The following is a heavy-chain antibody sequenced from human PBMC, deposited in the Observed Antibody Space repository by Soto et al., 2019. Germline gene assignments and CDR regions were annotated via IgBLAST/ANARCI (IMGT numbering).Heavy chain of an antibody. J-gene: IGHJ4*02. V-gene: IGHV1-2*04. CDR1: GYTFTGYY. CDR2: INPNSGGT. CDR3: ARAGYRSGWYGASPYFDY. D-gene: IGHD6-19*01. Sequence: QVQLVQSGAEVKKPGASVKVSCKASGYTFTGYYMHWVRQAPGQGLEWMGWINPNSGGTNYAQKFQGWVTMTRDTSSSTADMELSRLRSDDTAVYYCARAGYRSGWYGASPYFDYWGQGTLVTVSS.